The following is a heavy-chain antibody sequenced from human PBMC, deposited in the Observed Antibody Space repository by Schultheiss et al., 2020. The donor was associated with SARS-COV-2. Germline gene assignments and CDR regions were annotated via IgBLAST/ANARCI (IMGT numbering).Heavy chain of an antibody. CDR1: GGSISSSSYY. V-gene: IGHV4-39*07. CDR3: ARAVDYGGPNNWFDP. D-gene: IGHD4-23*01. Sequence: SQTLSLTCTVSGGSISSSSYYWGWIRQPPGKGLEWIGYIYHSRTTYYNPSLKSRVTISVDKSKKQSSLKLSSVTAADTAVYYCARAVDYGGPNNWFDPWGQGTLVTVSS. J-gene: IGHJ5*02. CDR2: IYHSRTT.